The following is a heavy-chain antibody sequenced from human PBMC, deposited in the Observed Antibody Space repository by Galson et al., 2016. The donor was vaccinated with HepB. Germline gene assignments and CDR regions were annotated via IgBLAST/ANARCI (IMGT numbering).Heavy chain of an antibody. CDR1: GGSIDRSDFY. D-gene: IGHD3-16*01. Sequence: TLSLTCTVSGGSIDRSDFYWGWIRQPPGKGLEWIGSIHYSGNTYYSPSLKGRVTISVDTSKNQFSLRLRSLTAADTAVYYCARDHAYAWGQVGHWGQGTVASVSS. CDR3: ARDHAYAWGQVGH. V-gene: IGHV4-39*07. CDR2: IHYSGNT. J-gene: IGHJ4*02.